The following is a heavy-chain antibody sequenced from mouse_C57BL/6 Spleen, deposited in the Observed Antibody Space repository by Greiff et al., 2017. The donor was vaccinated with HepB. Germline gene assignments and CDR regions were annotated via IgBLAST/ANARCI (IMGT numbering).Heavy chain of an antibody. CDR3: ATSMITTWYFDV. D-gene: IGHD2-4*01. Sequence: QVQLQQPGAELVKPGASVKTSCKASGYTFTSYWITWVKQRPGQGLEWIGDIYPGSGSTNYNEKFKSKATLTVDTSSSTAYMQLSSLTSEDSAVYYCATSMITTWYFDVWGTGTTVTVSS. J-gene: IGHJ1*03. V-gene: IGHV1-55*01. CDR2: IYPGSGST. CDR1: GYTFTSYW.